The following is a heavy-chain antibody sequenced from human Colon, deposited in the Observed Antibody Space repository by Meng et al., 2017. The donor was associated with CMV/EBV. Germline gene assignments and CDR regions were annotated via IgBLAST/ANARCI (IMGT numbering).Heavy chain of an antibody. V-gene: IGHV1-69*02. CDR2: IIPILGIA. J-gene: IGHJ4*02. D-gene: IGHD5-12*01. Sequence: SVKVSCKASGGTLSSYTISWVRQAPGQGLEWMGRIIPILGIANYAQKFQGRVTITADKSTSTAYMKLISLRSEDTTVYYCATRLYPYSGYDSIEPAALDYWGQGTLVTVSS. CDR1: GGTLSSYT. CDR3: ATRLYPYSGYDSIEPAALDY.